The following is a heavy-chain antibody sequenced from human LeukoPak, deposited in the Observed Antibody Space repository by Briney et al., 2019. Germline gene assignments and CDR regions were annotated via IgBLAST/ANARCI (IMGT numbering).Heavy chain of an antibody. CDR2: IYYTGST. CDR1: GGSISSSSYY. Sequence: SETLSLTCTVSGGSISSSSYYWGWIRQPPGKGLEWIATIYYTGSTYYNPSLKSRITISVDTSKNQFSLKVSSVTAAHTAVYFCARSVVAYHFGMDVWGQGTTVTVSS. CDR3: ARSVVAYHFGMDV. J-gene: IGHJ6*02. D-gene: IGHD2-15*01. V-gene: IGHV4-39*01.